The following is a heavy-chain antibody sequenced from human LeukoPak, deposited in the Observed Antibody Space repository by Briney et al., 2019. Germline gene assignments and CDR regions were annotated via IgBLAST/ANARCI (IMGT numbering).Heavy chain of an antibody. CDR3: ARNPPRYNWNDSWFDP. D-gene: IGHD1-1*01. CDR1: GGSISSYY. J-gene: IGHJ5*02. CDR2: IYYSGST. Sequence: PSETLCLTCTVSGGSISSYYWSWIRQPPGKGLEWIGYIYYSGSTNYNPSLKSRVTISVDTSKNQFSLKLSSVTAADTAVYYCARNPPRYNWNDSWFDPWGQGTLVTVSS. V-gene: IGHV4-59*01.